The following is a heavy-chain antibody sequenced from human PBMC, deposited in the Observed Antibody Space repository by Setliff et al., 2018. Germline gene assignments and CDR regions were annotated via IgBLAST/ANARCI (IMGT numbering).Heavy chain of an antibody. D-gene: IGHD3-16*02. CDR3: ARGYYDHVWGSYRGLFDY. J-gene: IGHJ4*02. V-gene: IGHV1-18*01. Sequence: ASVKVSCKASGCTFNNYEISWVRQAPGQGLEWMGWISGYNDNTNYAQKLQGRVTMTTDTSTNTVYMELRSLRSDDTAIYYCARGYYDHVWGSYRGLFDYWGQGTLVTVSS. CDR1: GCTFNNYE. CDR2: ISGYNDNT.